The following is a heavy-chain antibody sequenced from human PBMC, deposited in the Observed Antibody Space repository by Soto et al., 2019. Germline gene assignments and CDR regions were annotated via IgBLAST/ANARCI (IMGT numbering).Heavy chain of an antibody. V-gene: IGHV1-2*02. CDR2: INPKSRGT. J-gene: IGHJ5*02. CDR3: ARVTLKAGNWFDP. CDR1: GYTFTDYF. Sequence: ASVKVSCKASGYTFTDYFIHWVRQAPGQGFEWMGWINPKSRGTTYAQKFQGRVTMTRDTSNSTAYMELRGLRSDDTAIYYCARVTLKAGNWFDPWGQGTLVTVSS.